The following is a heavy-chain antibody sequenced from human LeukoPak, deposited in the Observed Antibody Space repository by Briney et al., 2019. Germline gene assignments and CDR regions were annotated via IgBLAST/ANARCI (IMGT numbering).Heavy chain of an antibody. J-gene: IGHJ4*02. D-gene: IGHD4-17*01. V-gene: IGHV1-3*01. CDR3: ARDAPEEDYGDYLLVY. CDR1: GYTFTSYA. Sequence: ASVKVSCKASGYTFTSYAMHWVRQAPGQRLEWMGWINAGNGNTKYSQKFQGRVTITRDTSACTAYMELSSLRSEDTAVYYCARDAPEEDYGDYLLVYWGQGTLVTVSS. CDR2: INAGNGNT.